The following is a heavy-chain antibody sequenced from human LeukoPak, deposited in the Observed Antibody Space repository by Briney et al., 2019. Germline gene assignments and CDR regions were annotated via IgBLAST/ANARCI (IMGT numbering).Heavy chain of an antibody. CDR3: ARVRPDDYVWGSYRYDAFDI. V-gene: IGHV4-61*01. CDR1: GGSISSGSYY. Sequence: SETLSLTCTVSGGSISSGSYYWRWIRQPPGKGLEWIGYIYYSGSTNYNPSLKSRVTISVDTSKNQFSLKLSSVTAADTAVYYCARVRPDDYVWGSYRYDAFDIWGQGTMVTVSS. J-gene: IGHJ3*02. D-gene: IGHD3-16*02. CDR2: IYYSGST.